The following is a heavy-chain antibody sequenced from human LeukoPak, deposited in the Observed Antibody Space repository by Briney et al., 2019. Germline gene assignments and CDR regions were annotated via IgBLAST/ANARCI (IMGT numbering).Heavy chain of an antibody. CDR2: IYYSGST. CDR3: ARVFCSGGSCLDAFDI. Sequence: SETLSLTCTVSGYSISSGYYWGWIRQPPGKGLEWIGYIYYSGSTNYNPSLKSRLTISVDTSKNQFSLRLSSVTAADTAVYYCARVFCSGGSCLDAFDIWGQGTMVTVS. D-gene: IGHD2-15*01. CDR1: GYSISSGYY. J-gene: IGHJ3*02. V-gene: IGHV4-61*05.